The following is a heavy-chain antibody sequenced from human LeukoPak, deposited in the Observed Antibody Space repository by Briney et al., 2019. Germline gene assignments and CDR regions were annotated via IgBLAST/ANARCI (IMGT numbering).Heavy chain of an antibody. J-gene: IGHJ5*02. CDR1: GGSFSGYY. Sequence: SETLSLTRAVYGGSFSGYYWSWIRQPPGKGLEWIGEINHSGSTNYNPSLKSRVTISVDTSKNQFSLKLSSVTAADTAVYYCARARSAAGTENWFDPWGQGTLVTVSS. D-gene: IGHD6-13*01. CDR3: ARARSAAGTENWFDP. CDR2: INHSGST. V-gene: IGHV4-34*01.